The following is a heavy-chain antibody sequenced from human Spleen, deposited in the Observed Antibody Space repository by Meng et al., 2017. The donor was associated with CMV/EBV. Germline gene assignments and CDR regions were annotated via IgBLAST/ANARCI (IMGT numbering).Heavy chain of an antibody. D-gene: IGHD3-22*01. CDR2: ISWNSGSI. J-gene: IGHJ4*02. Sequence: GGSLRLSCAASGFTFDDYAMHWVRQAPGKGLEWVSGISWNSGSIGYADSVKGRFTISRDNAKNSLYLQMNSLRAEDTALYYCAKDFLPARYYDSSGYAFDYWGQGTLVTVS. CDR3: AKDFLPARYYDSSGYAFDY. V-gene: IGHV3-9*01. CDR1: GFTFDDYA.